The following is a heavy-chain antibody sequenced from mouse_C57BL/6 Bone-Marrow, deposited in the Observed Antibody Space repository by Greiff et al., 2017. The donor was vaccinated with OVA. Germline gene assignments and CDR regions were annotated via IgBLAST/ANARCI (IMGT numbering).Heavy chain of an antibody. CDR1: GYTFTSYW. V-gene: IGHV1-55*01. D-gene: IGHD1-1*01. CDR2: IYPGSGST. J-gene: IGHJ2*01. CDR3: ARGGYYYGSSSYFDY. Sequence: QVQLQQSGAELVKPGASVKMSCKASGYTFTSYWITWVKQRPGQGLEWIGDIYPGSGSTNYNEKFKSKATLTVDKSSSTAYMQLSSLTSEDSAVYYCARGGYYYGSSSYFDYWGQGTTLTVSS.